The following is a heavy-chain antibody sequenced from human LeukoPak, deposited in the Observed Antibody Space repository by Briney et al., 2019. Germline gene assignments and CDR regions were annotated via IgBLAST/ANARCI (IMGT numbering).Heavy chain of an antibody. J-gene: IGHJ4*02. CDR3: AKDHGSSDWYYFDY. D-gene: IGHD6-13*01. Sequence: GGSLRLSCAASGFTFSDYNMRWIRQAPGKGLEWVSYISSSGSTIYYADSVKGRFTISRDNAKNSLYLQMNSLRAEDTAVYYCAKDHGSSDWYYFDYWGQGTLVTVSS. CDR1: GFTFSDYN. V-gene: IGHV3-11*04. CDR2: ISSSGSTI.